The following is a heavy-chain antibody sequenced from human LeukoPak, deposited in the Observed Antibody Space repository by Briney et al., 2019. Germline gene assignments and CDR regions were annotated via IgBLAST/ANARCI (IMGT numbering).Heavy chain of an antibody. D-gene: IGHD6-19*01. CDR3: ARGRRQWLVLNDAFDI. Sequence: GGSLRLSCAASGFTFSSYWMSWVRQAPGKGLEWVANIKQDGSEKYYVDSVKGRFTISRDNAKTSLYLQMNSLRAEDTAVYYCARGRRQWLVLNDAFDIWGQGTMVTVSS. J-gene: IGHJ3*02. CDR1: GFTFSSYW. CDR2: IKQDGSEK. V-gene: IGHV3-7*01.